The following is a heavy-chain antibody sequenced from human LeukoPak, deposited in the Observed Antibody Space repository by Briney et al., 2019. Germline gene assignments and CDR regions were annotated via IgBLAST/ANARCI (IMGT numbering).Heavy chain of an antibody. Sequence: GGSLRLSCAASGFSFXSXXMHWVRQAPGKGLEXXXXXXFDGNHKYXXXXXXXXXIISXDNSKTTVYLQMNSLSTEDTAVYFCAXDGEGSIGIDYYFFDLWGRGTLVTVSS. J-gene: IGHJ2*01. CDR3: AXDGEGSIGIDYYFFDL. V-gene: IGHV3-30*04. CDR2: XXFDGNHK. CDR1: GFSFXSXX. D-gene: IGHD2/OR15-2a*01.